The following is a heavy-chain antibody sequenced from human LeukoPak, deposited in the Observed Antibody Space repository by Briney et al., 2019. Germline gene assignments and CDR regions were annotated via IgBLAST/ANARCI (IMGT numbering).Heavy chain of an antibody. Sequence: ASVKVSCTASGYTFTGYYMHCVREAPGQGLEWMGWINPNSGGTNYAQKFQGRVTMTRDTTVSTAYMELSRLRSDDTAVYCCAINVVVPAAIYWYFDLWGRGTLVTVSS. J-gene: IGHJ2*01. CDR1: GYTFTGYY. CDR3: AINVVVPAAIYWYFDL. CDR2: INPNSGGT. D-gene: IGHD2-2*01. V-gene: IGHV1-2*02.